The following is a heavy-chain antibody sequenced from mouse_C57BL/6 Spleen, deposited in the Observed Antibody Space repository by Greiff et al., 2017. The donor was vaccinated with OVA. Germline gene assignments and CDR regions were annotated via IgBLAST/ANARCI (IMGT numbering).Heavy chain of an antibody. CDR3: ARSYDYDPWYFDY. Sequence: VQLQQPGAELVKPGASVKLSCKASGYTFTSYWMHWVKQRPGRGLEWIGRIDPNSGGTKYNEKFKSKATLTVDKPSSTAYMQLSSLTSEDAAVYYGARSYDYDPWYFDYWGQGTTLTVSS. CDR1: GYTFTSYW. D-gene: IGHD2-4*01. CDR2: IDPNSGGT. V-gene: IGHV1-72*01. J-gene: IGHJ2*01.